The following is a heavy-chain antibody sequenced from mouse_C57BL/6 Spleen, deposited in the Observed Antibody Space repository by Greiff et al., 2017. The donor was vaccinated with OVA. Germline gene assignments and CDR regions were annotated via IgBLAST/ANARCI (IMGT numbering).Heavy chain of an antibody. V-gene: IGHV2-6*03. Sequence: VKLMESGPGLVAPSQSLSITCTVSGFSLTSYGVHWVRQPPGKGLEWLVVIWSDGSTTYTSALKSRLSISKDNSKSQVFLKMNSLQTDDTAMYYCASYSNYEGSGFAYWGQGTLVTVSA. CDR3: ASYSNYEGSGFAY. J-gene: IGHJ3*01. D-gene: IGHD2-5*01. CDR2: IWSDGST. CDR1: GFSLTSYG.